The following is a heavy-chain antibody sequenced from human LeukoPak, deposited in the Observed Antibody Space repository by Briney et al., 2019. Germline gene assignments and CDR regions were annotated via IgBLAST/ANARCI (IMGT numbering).Heavy chain of an antibody. V-gene: IGHV1-2*02. CDR3: ARDHSGSDHYNWFDT. Sequence: PLASVKVSCKASGYTFTGYYMHWVRQAPGQGLEWMGWINPNSGGTNYAQKFQGRVTMTRDTSISTAYMELSRLRSDDTAVYYCARDHSGSDHYNWFDTWGQGTLVTVSS. CDR1: GYTFTGYY. CDR2: INPNSGGT. J-gene: IGHJ5*02. D-gene: IGHD1-26*01.